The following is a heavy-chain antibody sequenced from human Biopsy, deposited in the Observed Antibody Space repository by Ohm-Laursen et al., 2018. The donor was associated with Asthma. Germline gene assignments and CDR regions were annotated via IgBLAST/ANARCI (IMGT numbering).Heavy chain of an antibody. CDR2: IYYIGST. CDR3: ARRGGVRRYFDY. CDR1: GGSISSGAYY. Sequence: TLSPTCTVSGGSISSGAYYWSWVRQPPGKGLEWIGHIYYIGSTYYNPSLKSRVAISLDTSKNQFSLKLSSVTAADTAVYFCARRGGVRRYFDYWGQGTLVTVSS. D-gene: IGHD3-16*01. V-gene: IGHV4-30-4*01. J-gene: IGHJ4*02.